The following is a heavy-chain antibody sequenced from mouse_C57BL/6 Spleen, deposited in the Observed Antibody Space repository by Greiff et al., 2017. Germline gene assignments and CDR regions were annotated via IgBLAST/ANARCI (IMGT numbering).Heavy chain of an antibody. V-gene: IGHV1-4*01. CDR2: INPSSDYP. CDR3: ARSHYCGSSDRDYFDD. J-gene: IGHJ2*01. CDR1: GYTFTSYT. D-gene: IGHD1-1*01. Sequence: QVQLKQSGAELARPGASVQMSCKASGYTFTSYTMHWVKQRPGQGLEWIGYINPSSDYPKYNQKFKDKATLTAAKSSSPAYMQLSSLTSDDSAVYCCARSHYCGSSDRDYFDDWGQGTTLTVSS.